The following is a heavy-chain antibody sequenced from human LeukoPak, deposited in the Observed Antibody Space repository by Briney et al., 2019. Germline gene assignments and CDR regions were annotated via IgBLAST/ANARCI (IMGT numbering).Heavy chain of an antibody. J-gene: IGHJ4*02. CDR2: IIPIFGTA. CDR3: AIQSGSYPIDY. Sequence: SVKVSCKASGGTFSSCAISWVRQAPGQGPEWMGRIIPIFGTANYAQKFQGRVTITADKSTSTAYMELSSLRSEDTAVYYCAIQSGSYPIDYWGQGTLVTVSS. D-gene: IGHD1-26*01. V-gene: IGHV1-69*06. CDR1: GGTFSSCA.